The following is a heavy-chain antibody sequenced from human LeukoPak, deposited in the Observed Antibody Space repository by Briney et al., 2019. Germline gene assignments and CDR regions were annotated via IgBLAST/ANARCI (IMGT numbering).Heavy chain of an antibody. V-gene: IGHV1-2*02. CDR1: GYTFTGYY. J-gene: IGHJ3*02. D-gene: IGHD3-22*01. CDR2: INPNSGGT. CDR3: ARDPYYYDSSGYYYVQAFDI. Sequence: GASVTVSCKASGYTFTGYYMHWVRQAPGQGLEWMGWINPNSGGTNYAQKFQGRVTMTRDTSISTAYMELSRLRSDDTAVYYCARDPYYYDSSGYYYVQAFDIWGQGTMVTVSS.